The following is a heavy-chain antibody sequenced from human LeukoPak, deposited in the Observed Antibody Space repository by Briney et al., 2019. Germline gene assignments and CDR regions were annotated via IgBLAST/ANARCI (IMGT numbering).Heavy chain of an antibody. CDR2: TRDKINGYTT. CDR1: GFTLSDHY. CDR3: IRLRYNSVWDVDY. Sequence: PGGSLRLSCAASGFTLSDHYIDWVRQAPGKGLEWVGRTRDKINGYTTEYAASVKGRFSISRDDSKNSLYLQMKTMKTTDTAVYYCIRLRYNSVWDVDYWGQGTLVTVSS. V-gene: IGHV3-72*01. D-gene: IGHD6-19*01. J-gene: IGHJ4*01.